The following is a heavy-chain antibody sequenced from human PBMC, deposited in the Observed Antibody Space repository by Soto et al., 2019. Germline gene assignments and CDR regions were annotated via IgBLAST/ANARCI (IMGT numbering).Heavy chain of an antibody. D-gene: IGHD4-17*01. V-gene: IGHV2-70*11. J-gene: IGHJ4*02. Sequence: SGPTLVNPTQTLTLTCTFSGFSLSTSGMCVSWIRQPPGKALEWLARIDWDDDKYYSTSLKTRLTISKDTSKNQVGLTMTNMDPVDTATYYCARDHYYYGDYGSPFYFWGQGTLVTVSS. CDR1: GFSLSTSGMC. CDR2: IDWDDDK. CDR3: ARDHYYYGDYGSPFYF.